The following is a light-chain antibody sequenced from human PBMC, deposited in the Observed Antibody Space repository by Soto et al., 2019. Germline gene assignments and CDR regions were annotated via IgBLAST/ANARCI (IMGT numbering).Light chain of an antibody. Sequence: QSVLTQPPSVSGAPGQTITISCTGSSSNIGAGYDVHWYQQLPGRAPKLLIYGNNNRPSGVSNRFSGSKSGNTASLTISGLQAEDEADYYCRSYTRTSSTVIFGGGTKVTVL. CDR2: GNN. V-gene: IGLV1-40*01. CDR3: RSYTRTSSTVI. J-gene: IGLJ2*01. CDR1: SSNIGAGYD.